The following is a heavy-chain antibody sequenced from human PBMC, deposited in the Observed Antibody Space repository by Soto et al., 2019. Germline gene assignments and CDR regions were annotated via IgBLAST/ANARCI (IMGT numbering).Heavy chain of an antibody. V-gene: IGHV3-33*01. D-gene: IGHD6-13*01. CDR2: IWNDGSNT. Sequence: QVQLVESGGGVVQPGRSLRLSCAASGFTFNNYGMHWVRQAPGKGLEWLAVIWNDGSNTSYANTVKGRFTISTDNSKNTLYLQMSSLRAEDTGVYYCARRQIPPPTRGAANARGGMDVWGQGTTVTVSS. CDR1: GFTFNNYG. CDR3: ARRQIPPPTRGAANARGGMDV. J-gene: IGHJ6*02.